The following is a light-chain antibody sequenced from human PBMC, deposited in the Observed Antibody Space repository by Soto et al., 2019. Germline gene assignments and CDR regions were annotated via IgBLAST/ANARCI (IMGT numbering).Light chain of an antibody. J-gene: IGLJ2*01. Sequence: QAVVTQEPSLTVSPGGTVTLTCGSSTGAVTSGHYPYWFQQKPGQAPRTLIYDTSNKHSWTPARFSGSLLGGKAALTLSGVQPEDEAEYYCLLFYSDVRGVFGGGTKLTVL. CDR3: LLFYSDVRGV. V-gene: IGLV7-46*01. CDR1: TGAVTSGHY. CDR2: DTS.